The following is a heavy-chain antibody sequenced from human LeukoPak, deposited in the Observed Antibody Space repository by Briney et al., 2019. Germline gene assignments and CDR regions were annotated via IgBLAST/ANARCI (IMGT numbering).Heavy chain of an antibody. V-gene: IGHV3-49*04. D-gene: IGHD3-22*01. CDR2: IRSKAYGGTT. J-gene: IGHJ6*02. Sequence: GGSLRLSCTASGFTFGDYAMSWVRQAPGKGLEWVGFIRSKAYGGTTEYAASVKGRFTISRDDSKSIAYLQMNSLKTEDTAVYFCAKDLRTFYDSRGYNGMDVWGQGTTVTVSS. CDR1: GFTFGDYA. CDR3: AKDLRTFYDSRGYNGMDV.